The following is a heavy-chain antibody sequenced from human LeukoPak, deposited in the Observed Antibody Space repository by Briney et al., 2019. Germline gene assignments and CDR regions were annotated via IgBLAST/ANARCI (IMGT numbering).Heavy chain of an antibody. CDR2: IYYSGST. Sequence: SETLSLTCTVSGGSISSYYWSWIRQPPGKGLEWIGYIYYSGSTNYNPSLKSRVTISVDTSKNQFSLKLSSVTAADTAVYYCARDGIAVAGTSAFDIWGQGTMVTVSS. CDR1: GGSISSYY. J-gene: IGHJ3*02. V-gene: IGHV4-59*01. D-gene: IGHD6-19*01. CDR3: ARDGIAVAGTSAFDI.